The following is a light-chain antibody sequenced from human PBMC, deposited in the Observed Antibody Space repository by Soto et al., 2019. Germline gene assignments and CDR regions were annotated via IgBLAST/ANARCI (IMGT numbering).Light chain of an antibody. Sequence: QSVLTQPPSVSAAPGQMVTISCSGTSSNIGSDYVAWYQHVPGTAPKLLIYDDNKRPSRIPDRFSASKSGTPATLGITGLQTRDEEHYHCHIFHSALSARYIFGTGTKVTVL. V-gene: IGLV1-51*01. CDR3: HIFHSALSARYI. CDR1: SSNIGSDY. J-gene: IGLJ1*01. CDR2: DDN.